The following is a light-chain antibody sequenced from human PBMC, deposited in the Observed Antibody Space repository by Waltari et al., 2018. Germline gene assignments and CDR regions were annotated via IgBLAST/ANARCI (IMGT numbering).Light chain of an antibody. V-gene: IGKV3-15*01. Sequence: DIVMTQPPATLSVSPGERATLSCRASQSVSSNLAWYQQKPGQAPRLLIYGASTRATGIPARFSGSGSGTELTLTISSLQSEDFAVYCCQQYNNWPPWTFGQGTKVEIK. CDR3: QQYNNWPPWT. CDR1: QSVSSN. J-gene: IGKJ1*01. CDR2: GAS.